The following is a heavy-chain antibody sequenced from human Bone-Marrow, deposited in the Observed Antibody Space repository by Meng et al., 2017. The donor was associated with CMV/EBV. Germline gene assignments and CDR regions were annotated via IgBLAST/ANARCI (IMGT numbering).Heavy chain of an antibody. CDR2: IDWDDDK. Sequence: PTLVKLTQTLTLTCTFSGFSLSTSGMRVSWIRQPPGKALEWLARIDWDDDKFYSTSLKTRLTISKDTSKNQVVLTMTNMDPVDTATYYCARMPVYCSSTSCPNGMDVWGQGTTVTVYS. D-gene: IGHD2-2*01. V-gene: IGHV2-70D*14. CDR3: ARMPVYCSSTSCPNGMDV. CDR1: GFSLSTSGMR. J-gene: IGHJ6*02.